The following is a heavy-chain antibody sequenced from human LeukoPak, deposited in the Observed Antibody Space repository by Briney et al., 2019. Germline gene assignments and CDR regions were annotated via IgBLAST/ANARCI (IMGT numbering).Heavy chain of an antibody. CDR1: GGSISPYY. D-gene: IGHD2-8*01. Sequence: PSETLSLTCSVSGGSISPYYWSWIRQPPGKGLEWIGYVSYRGHTNYNPSLESRVTIPLDTSKNQFSVKLNSVTAADTGVYYCARDLSRGLSGYCTNGVCTNWFDPWGQGTLVTVSS. V-gene: IGHV4-59*01. CDR2: VSYRGHT. J-gene: IGHJ5*02. CDR3: ARDLSRGLSGYCTNGVCTNWFDP.